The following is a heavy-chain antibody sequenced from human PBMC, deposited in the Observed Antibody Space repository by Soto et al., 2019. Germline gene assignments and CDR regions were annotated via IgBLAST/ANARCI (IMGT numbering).Heavy chain of an antibody. CDR3: ATLSCDSAYRDPFAI. D-gene: IGHD3-16*01. J-gene: IGHJ3*02. Sequence: ASGKVCCKVSGYTLTELSMHWVRQAPGKGLEWMGGFDPEDGETIYAQKLQGRVTMTEDTSTDTAYMELSSLRSEDTAVYYCATLSCDSAYRDPFAIPSQGSMVTVS. CDR2: FDPEDGET. V-gene: IGHV1-24*01. CDR1: GYTLTELS.